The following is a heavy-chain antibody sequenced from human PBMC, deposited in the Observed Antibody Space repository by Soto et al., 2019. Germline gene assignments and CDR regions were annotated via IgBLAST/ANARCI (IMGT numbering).Heavy chain of an antibody. D-gene: IGHD6-13*01. CDR3: ARCPGRSSSWYNWFDP. V-gene: IGHV1-18*01. J-gene: IGHJ5*02. CDR2: ISAYNGNT. Sequence: ASLKLSRKASGYAFTGYGISWGRHTPGQGLEWMGWISAYNGNTNYAQKLQGRVTMTTDTSTSTAYMELRSLRSDDTAVYYCARCPGRSSSWYNWFDPWGQGTLVTVSS. CDR1: GYAFTGYG.